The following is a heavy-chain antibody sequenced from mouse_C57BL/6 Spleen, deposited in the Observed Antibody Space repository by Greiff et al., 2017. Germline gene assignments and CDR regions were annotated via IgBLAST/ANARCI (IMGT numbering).Heavy chain of an antibody. CDR2: ISDGGSYT. CDR1: GFTFSSYA. V-gene: IGHV5-4*01. Sequence: EVQVVESGGGLVKPGGSLKLSCAASGFTFSSYAMSWVRQTPEKRLEWVATISDGGSYTYYPDNVKGRFTISRDNARKNRYLQMSPLKSEDTAMYYGARDRATGVAVGDWGKGTTLTVSS. D-gene: IGHD1-1*01. J-gene: IGHJ2*01. CDR3: ARDRATGVAVGD.